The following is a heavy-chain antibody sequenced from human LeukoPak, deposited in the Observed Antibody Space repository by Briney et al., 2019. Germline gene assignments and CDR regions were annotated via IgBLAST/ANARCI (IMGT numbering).Heavy chain of an antibody. D-gene: IGHD4-11*01. CDR2: IYYSGST. J-gene: IGHJ4*02. CDR3: AAGVTQYYFDY. V-gene: IGHV4-59*01. CDR1: GGSISSYY. Sequence: SETLSPTCTVSGGSISSYYWSWIRQPPGKGLEWIGYIYYSGSTNYNPSLKSRVTISVDTSKNQFSLKLSSVTAADTAVYYCAAGVTQYYFDYWGQGTLVTVSS.